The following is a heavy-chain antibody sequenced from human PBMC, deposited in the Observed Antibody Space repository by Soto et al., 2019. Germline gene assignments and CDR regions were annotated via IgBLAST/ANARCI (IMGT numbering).Heavy chain of an antibody. CDR1: GGSISSSSYY. V-gene: IGHV4-39*01. CDR2: IYYSGST. D-gene: IGHD3-9*01. J-gene: IGHJ4*02. Sequence: QLQLQESGPGLVKPSETLSLTCTVSGGSISSSSYYWGWIRQPPGKGLEWIGSIYYSGSTYYNPSLKSRVTISVDTSKNQFSLKLSSVTAADTAVYYCARVLRYFDWLQEAFDYWGQGTLVTVSS. CDR3: ARVLRYFDWLQEAFDY.